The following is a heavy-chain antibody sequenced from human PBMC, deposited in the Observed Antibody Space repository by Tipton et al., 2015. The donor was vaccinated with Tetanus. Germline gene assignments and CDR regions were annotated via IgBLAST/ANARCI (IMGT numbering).Heavy chain of an antibody. V-gene: IGHV3-30-3*01. CDR3: ARAPNSGTSPYFYHYMDV. CDR1: GFSFSTYA. D-gene: IGHD3-10*01. CDR2: MSYDGGNK. J-gene: IGHJ6*03. Sequence: SLRLSCAASGFSFSTYAMHWVRQAPGKGPEWVAVMSYDGGNKYYADSVKGRFTISRDNFKNTLYLQMSSLRTEDTAVYFCARAPNSGTSPYFYHYMDVWGKGTTVTVPS.